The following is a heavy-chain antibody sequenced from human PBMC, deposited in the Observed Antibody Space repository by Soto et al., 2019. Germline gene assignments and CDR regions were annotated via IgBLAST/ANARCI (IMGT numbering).Heavy chain of an antibody. CDR2: ISYDGSNK. CDR3: ARDRAYYDSSGLDY. V-gene: IGHV3-30-3*01. D-gene: IGHD3-22*01. Sequence: GGSLRLSCAASGFTFSSYAMHWVRQAPGKGLEWVAVISYDGSNKYYAESVKGRFTISRDNSKKTLYLQMNSLRAEDTAVYYCARDRAYYDSSGLDYWGQGT. J-gene: IGHJ4*02. CDR1: GFTFSSYA.